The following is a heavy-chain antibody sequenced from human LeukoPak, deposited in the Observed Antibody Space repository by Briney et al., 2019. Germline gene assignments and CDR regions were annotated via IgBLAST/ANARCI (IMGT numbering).Heavy chain of an antibody. CDR3: TTDYGGNSGVSG. J-gene: IGHJ4*02. D-gene: IGHD4-23*01. CDR1: GFTFGDYA. CDR2: IRSKAYGGTT. Sequence: GGSLRLSCTASGFTFGDYAMSWFRQAPGKGLEWVGFIRSKAYGGTTEYAASVKGRFTISRDDSKSIAYLRMNSLKTEDTTVYYCTTDYGGNSGVSGWGQGTLVTVSS. V-gene: IGHV3-49*03.